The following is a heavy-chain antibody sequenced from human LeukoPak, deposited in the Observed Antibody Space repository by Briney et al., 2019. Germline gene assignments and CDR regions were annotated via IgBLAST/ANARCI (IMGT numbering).Heavy chain of an antibody. CDR2: MRGRGNRT. D-gene: IGHD2-15*01. Sequence: PGGSLRLSCAASGFTFSSHAMSWVRQAPGKGLEGVSSMRGRGNRTYYADSVKGRLTISRDNSKKTVYVQVNSLRADDTAVYYCVRKVIVATNYFDLWGQATLVTVSS. V-gene: IGHV3-23*01. CDR1: GFTFSSHA. CDR3: VRKVIVATNYFDL. J-gene: IGHJ4*02.